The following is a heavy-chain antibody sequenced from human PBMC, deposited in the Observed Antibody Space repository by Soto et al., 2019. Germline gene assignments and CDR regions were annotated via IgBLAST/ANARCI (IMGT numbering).Heavy chain of an antibody. CDR1: GGSFSGYY. D-gene: IGHD2-15*01. CDR2: INHSGST. Sequence: TLSLTCAVYGGSFSGYYWSWIRQPPGKGLEWIGEINHSGSTNYNPSLKSRVTISVDTSKNQFSLKLSSVTAADTAVYYCARASPDIVVVVPYHFDYWGQGTLVTVSS. J-gene: IGHJ4*02. V-gene: IGHV4-34*01. CDR3: ARASPDIVVVVPYHFDY.